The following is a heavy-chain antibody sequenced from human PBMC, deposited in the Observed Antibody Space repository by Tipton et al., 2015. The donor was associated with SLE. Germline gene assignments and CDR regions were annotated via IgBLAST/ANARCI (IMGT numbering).Heavy chain of an antibody. Sequence: SLRLSCSASRFTFSSYSMHWVRQAPGKGLEWVALIWYDGSNKYDADSVKGRFTISRDNSKNTLYLQMNSLRVEDTAVYYCARDPLWVPVYAAAFDLWGQGTMVTVSS. D-gene: IGHD2-8*01. CDR1: RFTFSSYS. CDR3: ARDPLWVPVYAAAFDL. J-gene: IGHJ3*01. CDR2: IWYDGSNK. V-gene: IGHV3-33*08.